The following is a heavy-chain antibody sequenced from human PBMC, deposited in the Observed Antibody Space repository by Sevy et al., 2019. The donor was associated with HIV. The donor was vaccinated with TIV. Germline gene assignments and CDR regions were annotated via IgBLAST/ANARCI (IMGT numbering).Heavy chain of an antibody. V-gene: IGHV3-48*04. J-gene: IGHJ4*02. CDR3: ARDLHRGLSGSTSGY. D-gene: IGHD3-3*01. CDR2: ISSSGSNI. CDR1: GFTFSSYA. Sequence: GGSLRLSCAASGFTFSSYAMSWVRQAPGKGLEWVSYISSSGSNIYYADSVKGRFTVSRDNAKNSMYLQMNSLRAEDTALYYCARDLHRGLSGSTSGYWGQGTLVTVSS.